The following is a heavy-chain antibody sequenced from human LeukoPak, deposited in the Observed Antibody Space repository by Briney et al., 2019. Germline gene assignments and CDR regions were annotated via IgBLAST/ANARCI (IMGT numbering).Heavy chain of an antibody. V-gene: IGHV1-2*06. CDR2: INPRSGVT. D-gene: IGHD3-10*01. CDR3: ATQSAYGVSLDF. J-gene: IGHJ4*02. CDR1: GYTFTAYF. Sequence: ASVKVSCKASGYTFTAYFLHWVRLAPGQGLEWMGRINPRSGVTNYAQKFQDRVTMTRDTSISTAYMELTSLRSDDTAVYYCATQSAYGVSLDFWGQGTLVTVSS.